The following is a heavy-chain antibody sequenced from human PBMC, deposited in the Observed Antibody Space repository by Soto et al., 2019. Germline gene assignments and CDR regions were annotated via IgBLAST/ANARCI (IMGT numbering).Heavy chain of an antibody. V-gene: IGHV3-64D*06. D-gene: IGHD3-16*01. CDR2: IRSNGGTT. Sequence: PGGSLRLSCSASGFTFSNYVMHWVRQAPGKGLEYVSAIRSNGGTTYYADSVKGRFTISRDNSKNTLYLQMTSLRAEDTAVYYCSRGELLPSGGFFDYWGQGTLVTVSS. J-gene: IGHJ4*02. CDR1: GFTFSNYV. CDR3: SRGELLPSGGFFDY.